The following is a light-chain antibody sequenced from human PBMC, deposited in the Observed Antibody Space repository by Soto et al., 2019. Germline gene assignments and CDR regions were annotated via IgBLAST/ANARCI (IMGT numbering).Light chain of an antibody. CDR3: QVWDISTDPNYV. Sequence: SYELTQPSSVSVAPGQTATITCWGNNIGSKTVHWYQQRPGQAPVLVVYDDRDRPSGIPERFSGSNSENTATLTISRVEAGDEADYYCQVWDISTDPNYVFGPGTKLTV. J-gene: IGLJ1*01. V-gene: IGLV3-21*02. CDR2: DDR. CDR1: NIGSKT.